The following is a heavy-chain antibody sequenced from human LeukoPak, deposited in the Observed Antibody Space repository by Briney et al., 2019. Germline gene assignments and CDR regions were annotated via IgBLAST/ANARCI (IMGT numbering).Heavy chain of an antibody. V-gene: IGHV3-30*02. D-gene: IGHD2-2*01. CDR1: GFTFSNYG. Sequence: GGSLRLSCGASGFTFSNYGMHWVCQAPGREPEWGAFIGYDGSSKYYVVSVKGRVTISRDDSKNTLYLQMNSLRAEDTAVYYCAKAYCASTICYGGGKIDYWGQGTLVTVSS. CDR2: IGYDGSSK. J-gene: IGHJ4*02. CDR3: AKAYCASTICYGGGKIDY.